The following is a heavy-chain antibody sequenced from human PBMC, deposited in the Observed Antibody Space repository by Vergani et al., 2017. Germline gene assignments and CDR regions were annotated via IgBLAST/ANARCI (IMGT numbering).Heavy chain of an antibody. CDR2: ISYDGTYE. CDR1: GFNFGYYA. CDR3: ANIPGVWFGDREGGFDY. V-gene: IGHV3-30*04. Sequence: QVKLEESGGGVVQPGRSLRLSCAASGFNFGYYAMHWVRQAPGRGLEWVATISYDGTYEYYIESVKGRFTISRDNFKNTLSLQMNSLRPEDTALYYCANIPGVWFGDREGGFDYWGLGTLVTVSS. D-gene: IGHD3-10*01. J-gene: IGHJ4*02.